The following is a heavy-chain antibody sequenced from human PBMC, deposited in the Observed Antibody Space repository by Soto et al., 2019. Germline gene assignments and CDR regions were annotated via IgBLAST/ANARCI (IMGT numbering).Heavy chain of an antibody. CDR1: GFTFSSYG. V-gene: IGHV3-30*03. CDR2: ISYDGSNK. J-gene: IGHJ4*02. Sequence: GGSLRLSCAASGFTFSSYGMHWVRQAPGKGLEWVAVISYDGSNKYYADSVKGRFTISRDNSKNTLYLQMNSLRAEDTAVYYCATRFDYWGQGTLVTVSS. CDR3: ATRFDY.